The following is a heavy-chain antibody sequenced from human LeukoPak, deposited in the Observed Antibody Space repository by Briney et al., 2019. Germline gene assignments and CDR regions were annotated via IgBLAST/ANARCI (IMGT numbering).Heavy chain of an antibody. CDR3: TTAGRAVKQLVLDYYYYGMDV. CDR1: GFTFSNAW. CDR2: IKSKTDGGTT. V-gene: IGHV3-15*01. D-gene: IGHD6-13*01. Sequence: GGSLRLSCAASGFTFSNAWMSWVRQAPGKGLEWVGRIKSKTDGGTTDYAAPVKGRFTISRDDSKNTLYLHMNSLKTEDTAVYYCTTAGRAVKQLVLDYYYYGMDVWGQGTTVTVSS. J-gene: IGHJ6*02.